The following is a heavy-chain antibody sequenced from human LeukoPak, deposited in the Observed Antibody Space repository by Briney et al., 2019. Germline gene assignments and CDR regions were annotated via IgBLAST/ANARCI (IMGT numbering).Heavy chain of an antibody. D-gene: IGHD5-12*01. V-gene: IGHV4-39*07. Sequence: PSETLSLTCAVSGGSISSNSYYWGWLRPPPGKGREWFGSIYYSGSTYYNPSLKSRVTISVDTSKNQFSLKLSSVTAADTAVYYCARALYSGYAPSYAFDIWGQGTMVTVSS. CDR2: IYYSGST. J-gene: IGHJ3*02. CDR1: GGSISSNSYY. CDR3: ARALYSGYAPSYAFDI.